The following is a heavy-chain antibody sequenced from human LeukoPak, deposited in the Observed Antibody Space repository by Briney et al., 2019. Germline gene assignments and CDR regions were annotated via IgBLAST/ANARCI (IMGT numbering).Heavy chain of an antibody. CDR3: ARGGKGTYYYDSSGYSEDY. V-gene: IGHV1-8*01. J-gene: IGHJ4*02. D-gene: IGHD3-22*01. CDR1: GYTFTSYD. CDR2: MNPNSGNT. Sequence: ASVKVSCKASGYTFTSYDINWVRQATGQGLEWMGWMNPNSGNTGYAQKFQGRVTMTRNTSISTAYMELSSLRSEDTAVYYCARGGKGTYYYDSSGYSEDYWGQGTLVTVSS.